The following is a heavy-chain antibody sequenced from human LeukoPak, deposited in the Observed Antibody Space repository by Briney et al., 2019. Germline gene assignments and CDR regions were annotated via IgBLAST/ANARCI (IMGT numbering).Heavy chain of an antibody. D-gene: IGHD6-19*01. CDR3: ARHALPGYSSGWYWDY. Sequence: ASVEVSCKASGGTFSSYAISWVRQAPGQGLEWMGGIIPIFGTANYAQKFQGRVTITADESTSTAYMELSSLRSEDTAVYYCARHALPGYSSGWYWDYWGQGTLVTVSS. V-gene: IGHV1-69*13. J-gene: IGHJ4*02. CDR2: IIPIFGTA. CDR1: GGTFSSYA.